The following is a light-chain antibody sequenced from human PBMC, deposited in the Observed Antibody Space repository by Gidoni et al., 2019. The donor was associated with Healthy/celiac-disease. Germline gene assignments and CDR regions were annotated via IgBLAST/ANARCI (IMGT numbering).Light chain of an antibody. V-gene: IGKV1-39*01. CDR1: QSISSY. CDR2: AAS. J-gene: IGKJ3*01. Sequence: DIQMTQSPSSLSASVGDRVTITCRASQSISSYLNWYQQKPGKAPKRLIYAASSLQSGVPSRLSGSGSGTDFTITISSLQTEDFATYYCQQSYSTPRAFGPGTKVDIK. CDR3: QQSYSTPRA.